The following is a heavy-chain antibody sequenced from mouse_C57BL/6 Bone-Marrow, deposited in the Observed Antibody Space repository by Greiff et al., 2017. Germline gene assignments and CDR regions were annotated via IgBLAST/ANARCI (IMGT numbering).Heavy chain of an antibody. J-gene: IGHJ1*03. CDR2: INPNNGGS. D-gene: IGHD1-1*01. CDR1: GYTFTSYW. Sequence: QVQLQQPGPELVKPGASVKLSCKASGYTFTSYWMHWVKQRPGQGLEWIGNINPNNGGSNYNAKFKNKATLTVDKSSSKTYMQLSSLTSEYSAVYFCAISGFYGSCLYWYFCVWGTGPTVTVSS. CDR3: AISGFYGSCLYWYFCV. V-gene: IGHV1-53*01.